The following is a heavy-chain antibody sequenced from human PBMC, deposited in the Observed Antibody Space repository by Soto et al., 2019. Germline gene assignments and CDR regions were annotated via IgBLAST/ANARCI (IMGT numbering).Heavy chain of an antibody. D-gene: IGHD2-15*01. V-gene: IGHV3-72*01. CDR1: GFTFSDHY. CDR3: ARACTQTGQDCISDY. J-gene: IGHJ4*02. CDR2: TRNKANSYTT. Sequence: GGSLRLSCAASGFTFSDHYMDWVRQAPGKGLEWVGRTRNKANSYTTEYAASVKGRFTISRDDSKNSLYLQMNSLKTEDTAVYYCARACTQTGQDCISDYWGQGTLVTVSS.